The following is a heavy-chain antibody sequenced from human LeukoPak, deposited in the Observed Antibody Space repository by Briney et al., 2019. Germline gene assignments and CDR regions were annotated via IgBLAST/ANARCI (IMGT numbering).Heavy chain of an antibody. Sequence: ASVKVSCKASGYTFTTYSITWVRQAPGQGLEWMGWISAYNGNTNYAQNLQGRVTVTTDTSTTTAYMELRSLRSDDTAVYYCARVNYYCDTSGSGAFDIWGQGTVVTVSS. J-gene: IGHJ3*02. CDR3: ARVNYYCDTSGSGAFDI. D-gene: IGHD3-22*01. V-gene: IGHV1-18*01. CDR1: GYTFTTYS. CDR2: ISAYNGNT.